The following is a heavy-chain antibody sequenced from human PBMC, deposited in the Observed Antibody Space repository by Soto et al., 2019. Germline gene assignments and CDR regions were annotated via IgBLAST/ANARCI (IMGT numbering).Heavy chain of an antibody. Sequence: ASVKVSCKASGGTFSSYAISWVRQAPGQGLEWMGGIIPIFGTANYAQKSQGRVTITADESTSTAYMELSSLRSEDTAVYYCASAPFVPDTYYYDSTVFDPWGQGTLVTVSS. CDR3: ASAPFVPDTYYYDSTVFDP. CDR2: IIPIFGTA. V-gene: IGHV1-69*13. CDR1: GGTFSSYA. D-gene: IGHD3-22*01. J-gene: IGHJ5*02.